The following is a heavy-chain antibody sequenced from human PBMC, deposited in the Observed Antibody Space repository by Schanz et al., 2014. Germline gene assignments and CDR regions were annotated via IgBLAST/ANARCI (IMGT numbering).Heavy chain of an antibody. CDR1: GFSFSTYW. CDR2: IKKDGSEK. V-gene: IGHV3-7*05. CDR3: AASSGWHPSTDY. Sequence: EVQLVESGGGLVQPGGSLRLSCAASGFSFSTYWMSWVRQAPGKGLEWVANIKKDGSEKYYVDSVKGRFTISRDNAKSSLYLQMNSLRVEDTAVYYCAASSGWHPSTDYWGQGTLVTVSS. D-gene: IGHD6-19*01. J-gene: IGHJ4*02.